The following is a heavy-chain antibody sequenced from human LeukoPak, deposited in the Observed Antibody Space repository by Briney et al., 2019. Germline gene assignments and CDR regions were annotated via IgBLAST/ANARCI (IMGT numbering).Heavy chain of an antibody. Sequence: GGSLRLSCAATGFTFSSYAMSWVRQAPGKGLEWVSAISGSGGSTYYADSVKGRFTISRDNSKNTLYLQMNNLRAEDTAVYYCAKDRRYYDSSGYLDYWGQGTLVTVSS. CDR3: AKDRRYYDSSGYLDY. CDR1: GFTFSSYA. J-gene: IGHJ4*02. CDR2: ISGSGGST. V-gene: IGHV3-23*01. D-gene: IGHD3-22*01.